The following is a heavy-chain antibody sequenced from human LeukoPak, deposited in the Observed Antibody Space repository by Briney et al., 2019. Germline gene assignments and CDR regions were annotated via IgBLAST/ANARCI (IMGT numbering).Heavy chain of an antibody. V-gene: IGHV3-11*01. CDR2: ISSSGSTI. CDR1: GFTFSDYY. CDR3: ARDYSGYDPYYGMDV. Sequence: PGGSLRLTCAASGFTFSDYYMSWIRQAPGKGLEWVSYISSSGSTIYYADSVKGRFTISRDNAKNSLYLQMNSLRAEDTAVYYCARDYSGYDPYYGMDVWGQGTTVTVSS. J-gene: IGHJ6*02. D-gene: IGHD5-12*01.